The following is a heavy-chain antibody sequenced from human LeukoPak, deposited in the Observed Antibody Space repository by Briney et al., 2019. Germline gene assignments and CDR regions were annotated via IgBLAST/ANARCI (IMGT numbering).Heavy chain of an antibody. CDR1: GGSFSGYY. CDR3: ARGRIRPQGYSYGPYSFDY. Sequence: SETLSLTCAVYGGSFSGYYWSWIRQPPGKGLEWIGEINHSGSTNYNPSLKSRVTISVDTSKNQFSLKLSSVPAADTAVYYCARGRIRPQGYSYGPYSFDYWGQGTLVTVSS. V-gene: IGHV4-34*01. D-gene: IGHD5-18*01. J-gene: IGHJ4*02. CDR2: INHSGST.